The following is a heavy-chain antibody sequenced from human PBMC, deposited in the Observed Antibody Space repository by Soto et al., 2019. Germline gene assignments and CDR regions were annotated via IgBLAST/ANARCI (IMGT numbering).Heavy chain of an antibody. V-gene: IGHV4-39*01. J-gene: IGHJ4*02. D-gene: IGHD3-10*01. CDR3: ARRGQTAGFDY. CDR1: GGSISSSSYY. CDR2: IYYSGST. Sequence: QLQLQESGPGLVKPSETLSLTCTVSGGSISSSSYYWGWIRQPPGKGLEWIGSIYYSGSTYYNPSLKSRVTISVDTSKNQFSLKLSSVTAADTAVYYCARRGQTAGFDYWGQGTLVTVSS.